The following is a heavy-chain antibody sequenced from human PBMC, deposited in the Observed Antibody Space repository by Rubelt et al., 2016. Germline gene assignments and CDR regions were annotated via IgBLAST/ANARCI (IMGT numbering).Heavy chain of an antibody. D-gene: IGHD6-6*01. Sequence: EVQLVESEGGLVKPGGSLRLSCAASGFTFSNAWMSWVRQAPGKGLEGVGRIKRKTDGGTTDYAAPVKGRLTNSRDNSKNTMYLQMKSLKTEDTAVYYCTTDGDSSSSGWTTWGQGTLVTVSS. CDR2: IKRKTDGGTT. V-gene: IGHV3-15*01. CDR1: GFTFSNAW. CDR3: TTDGDSSSSGWTT. J-gene: IGHJ4*02.